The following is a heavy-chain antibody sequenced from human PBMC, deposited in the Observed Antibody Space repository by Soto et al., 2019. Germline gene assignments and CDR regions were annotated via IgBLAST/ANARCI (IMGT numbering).Heavy chain of an antibody. V-gene: IGHV3-30-3*01. CDR1: GFTFSSYA. D-gene: IGHD3-22*01. J-gene: IGHJ4*02. CDR3: ARDRAGNADYDSSGGQDY. CDR2: ISYDGSNK. Sequence: GGSLRLSCAASGFTFSSYAMHWVRQAPGKGLEWVAVISYDGSNKYYADSVKGRFTISRDNSKNTLYLQMNSLRAEDTAVYYCARDRAGNADYDSSGGQDYWGQGTLVTVSS.